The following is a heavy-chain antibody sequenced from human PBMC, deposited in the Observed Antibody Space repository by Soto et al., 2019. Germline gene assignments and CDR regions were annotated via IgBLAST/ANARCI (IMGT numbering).Heavy chain of an antibody. V-gene: IGHV1-69*11. J-gene: IGHJ6*02. D-gene: IGHD3-16*02. Sequence: QVHLVQSGTEVKKPGSSVKVSCKASGGTFSSSGFSWVRQAPGQGLEWMGMIVPSLDTTNYAQKFQARVTITADEVTSTAYMELRSLRSADTAVYDCARWPQPRYTADPYAVDVCGQGTRVIVS. CDR3: ARWPQPRYTADPYAVDV. CDR2: IVPSLDTT. CDR1: GGTFSSSG.